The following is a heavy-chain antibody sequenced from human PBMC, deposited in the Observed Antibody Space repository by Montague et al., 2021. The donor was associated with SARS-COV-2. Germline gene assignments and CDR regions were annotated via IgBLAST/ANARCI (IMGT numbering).Heavy chain of an antibody. D-gene: IGHD3-22*01. CDR1: GGSISSSSYY. Sequence: SETLSLTCTVSGGSISSSSYYWGWIRQPPGKGLEWIGSIYYSGSTLYNPSLKSRVTMSVDTSKNQFSLQLSSVTAADTAVYYCASPTYYYDSSGADAFDIWGQGTMVAVSS. CDR2: IYYSGST. CDR3: ASPTYYYDSSGADAFDI. J-gene: IGHJ3*02. V-gene: IGHV4-39*01.